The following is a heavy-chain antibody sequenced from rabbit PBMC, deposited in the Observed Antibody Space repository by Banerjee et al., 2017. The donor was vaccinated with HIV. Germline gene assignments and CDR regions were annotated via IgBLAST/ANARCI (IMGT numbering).Heavy chain of an antibody. Sequence: QQLVESGGGLVKPGASLTLTCTASGFSFSSGYYMCWVRQAPGKGLEWIACIGAGTGNTYYASWAKGRFPISKSSSTSVTLQMTSLTAADTATYFCARAYDGSTYYFNLWGPGTLVTVS. V-gene: IGHV1S40*01. J-gene: IGHJ4*01. CDR3: ARAYDGSTYYFNL. CDR1: GFSFSSGYY. D-gene: IGHD4-2*01. CDR2: IGAGTGNT.